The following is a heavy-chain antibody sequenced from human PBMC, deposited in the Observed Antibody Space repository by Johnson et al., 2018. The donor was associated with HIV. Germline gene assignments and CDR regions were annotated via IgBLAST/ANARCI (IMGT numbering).Heavy chain of an antibody. V-gene: IGHV3-30*04. D-gene: IGHD1-26*01. J-gene: IGHJ3*02. CDR3: AKDWSRTVGASLGPGSFDI. Sequence: QVQLVESGGGVVQPGRSLRLSCAASGFTFSSYAMHWVRQAPGKGLEWVAVISYDGSNKYYADSVKGRFTISRDNSKNTLYLQMNSLIAEDTGGYYCAKDWSRTVGASLGPGSFDIWGQGTMVAVSP. CDR2: ISYDGSNK. CDR1: GFTFSSYA.